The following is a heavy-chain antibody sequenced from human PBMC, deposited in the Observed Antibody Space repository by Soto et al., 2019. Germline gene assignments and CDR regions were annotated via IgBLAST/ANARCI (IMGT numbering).Heavy chain of an antibody. J-gene: IGHJ4*02. D-gene: IGHD6-19*01. CDR1: GYSFTSYW. CDR3: ARQVVNSGHWLAPGDY. V-gene: IGHV5-51*01. CDR2: IYPGDSDT. Sequence: PGESLKISCKGSGYSFTSYWIGWVRQMPGKGLEWMGIIYPGDSDTRYSPSFQGQVTISADKSISTAYLQWSSLKASDTAMYYWARQVVNSGHWLAPGDYWGQGTLVTVSS.